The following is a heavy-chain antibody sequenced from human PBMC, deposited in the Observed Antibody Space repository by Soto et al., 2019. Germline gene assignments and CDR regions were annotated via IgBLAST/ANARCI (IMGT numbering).Heavy chain of an antibody. CDR1: GGTFSGYA. CDR2: IIPIFGTA. J-gene: IGHJ6*02. Sequence: QVQLVQSGAEVKKPGSSVKVSCKASGGTFSGYAISWVRQAPGQGLEWMGGIIPIFGTADYAQKFQGRVTITADESTSTAYMELSSLRSEDTAVYYCASHSSGQLVGYYYYGMDVWGRGTTVTVSS. V-gene: IGHV1-69*12. CDR3: ASHSSGQLVGYYYYGMDV. D-gene: IGHD6-19*01.